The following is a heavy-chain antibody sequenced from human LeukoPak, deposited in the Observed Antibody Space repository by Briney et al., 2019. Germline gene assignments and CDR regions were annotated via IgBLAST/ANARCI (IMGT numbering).Heavy chain of an antibody. CDR3: ARSYYYGSGSYYSLDQFDY. CDR1: GYTFTGYY. J-gene: IGHJ4*02. CDR2: INHNSGGT. D-gene: IGHD3-10*01. Sequence: ASVKVSCKASGYTFTGYYIHWVRQAPGQGLEWMGWINHNSGGTNYAQKFQGRVTTTRDTSISTAYMELSRLRSDDTAVYYCARSYYYGSGSYYSLDQFDYWGQGTLVTVSS. V-gene: IGHV1-2*02.